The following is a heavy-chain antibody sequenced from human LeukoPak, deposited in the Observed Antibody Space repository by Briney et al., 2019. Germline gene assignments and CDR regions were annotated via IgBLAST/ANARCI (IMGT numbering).Heavy chain of an antibody. D-gene: IGHD1-1*01. CDR2: VYSSGSL. V-gene: IGHV4-39*07. Sequence: SETLSLTCTVSGGSISSSSYYWGWIRQPPGRQLEWIGSVYSSGSLYYNPSLKSRVTILVDTSKNQFSLKLNSVTAADTAVYYCARDRRQRDYFDFWGQGARVSVSS. CDR1: GGSISSSSYY. J-gene: IGHJ4*02. CDR3: ARDRRQRDYFDF.